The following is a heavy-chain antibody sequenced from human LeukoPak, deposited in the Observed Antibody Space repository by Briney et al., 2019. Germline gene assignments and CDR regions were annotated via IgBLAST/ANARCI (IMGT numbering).Heavy chain of an antibody. Sequence: SETLSLTCAVYGGSFSGYYWSWIRQPPGKGLEWIGEINHSGSTNYNPSLKSRVTISVDTSKNQFSLKLSSVTAADTAVYYCATLFCGGDCYLVSWGQGTLVTVSS. CDR2: INHSGST. V-gene: IGHV4-34*01. D-gene: IGHD2-21*01. CDR3: ATLFCGGDCYLVS. J-gene: IGHJ5*02. CDR1: GGSFSGYY.